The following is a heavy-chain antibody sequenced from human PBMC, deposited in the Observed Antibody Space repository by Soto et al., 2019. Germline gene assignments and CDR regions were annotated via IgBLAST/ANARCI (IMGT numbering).Heavy chain of an antibody. D-gene: IGHD6-19*01. CDR1: GLTFGDDA. Sequence: GGSLRLSCTTSGLTFGDDAMSWVRQTPGKGLEWVAVVRRKTYGGATDYAASVEGRFTISTDDSETVAYLQMDSLRADDTAVYYCARDEGSAWYFDYWGQGTQVTVSS. V-gene: IGHV3-49*04. CDR2: VRRKTYGGAT. CDR3: ARDEGSAWYFDY. J-gene: IGHJ4*02.